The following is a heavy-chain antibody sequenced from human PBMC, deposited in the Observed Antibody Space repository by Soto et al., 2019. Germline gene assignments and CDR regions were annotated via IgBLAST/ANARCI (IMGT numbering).Heavy chain of an antibody. CDR3: ARDMDIGYCTNGVCWNWFDP. J-gene: IGHJ5*02. CDR1: GYTFTSYG. CDR2: ISAYNGNT. D-gene: IGHD2-8*01. V-gene: IGHV1-18*01. Sequence: SVKVSCKASGYTFTSYGISWVRQAPGQGLERMGWISAYNGNTNYAQKLQGRVTMTTDTSTSTAYMELRSLRSDDTAVYYCARDMDIGYCTNGVCWNWFDPWGQGTLVTVSS.